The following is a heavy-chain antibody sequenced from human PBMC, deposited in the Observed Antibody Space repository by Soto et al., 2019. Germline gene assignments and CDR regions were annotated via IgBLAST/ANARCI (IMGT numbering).Heavy chain of an antibody. D-gene: IGHD3-22*01. CDR1: GFTFGSYA. J-gene: IGHJ4*02. CDR2: ISGGGGST. V-gene: IGHV3-23*01. Sequence: GGSLRLSCAASGFTFGSYAMAWVRQAPGKGLEWVSAISGGGGSTYYADSVKGRFIISRDNSKNTLYLQMNSLRADDTAIYYCAKEGESSHFQFEYWGQGTLVTVSS. CDR3: AKEGESSHFQFEY.